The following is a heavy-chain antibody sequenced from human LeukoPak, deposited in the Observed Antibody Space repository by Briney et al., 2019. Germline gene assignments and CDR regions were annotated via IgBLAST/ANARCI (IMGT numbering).Heavy chain of an antibody. Sequence: GGSLRLSCAASGFTFNSYSMNWVRQAPGKGLEWVSYISSSSSTIYYADSVKGRFTISRDNAKNSLYLQMNSLRAEDTAVYYCARAHYAYCGGDCYAFGYWGQGTLVTASS. J-gene: IGHJ4*02. V-gene: IGHV3-48*01. D-gene: IGHD2-21*01. CDR3: ARAHYAYCGGDCYAFGY. CDR1: GFTFNSYS. CDR2: ISSSSSTI.